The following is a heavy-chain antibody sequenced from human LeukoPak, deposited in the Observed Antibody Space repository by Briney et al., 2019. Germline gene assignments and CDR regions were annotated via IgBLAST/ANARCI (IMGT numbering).Heavy chain of an antibody. CDR2: ISYDGSNK. Sequence: PGRSLRLSCAASGFTFSSYGMHWVRQAPGKGLEWVAVISYDGSNKYYADSVKGRFTISRDNSKNTLYLQMNSLRAEDTAVYYCENVYYDFWSGLKGNNYYYYGMDVWGQGTTVTVSS. D-gene: IGHD3-3*01. CDR1: GFTFSSYG. V-gene: IGHV3-30*18. CDR3: ENVYYDFWSGLKGNNYYYYGMDV. J-gene: IGHJ6*01.